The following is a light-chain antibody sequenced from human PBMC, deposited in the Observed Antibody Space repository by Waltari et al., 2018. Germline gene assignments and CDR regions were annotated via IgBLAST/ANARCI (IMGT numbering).Light chain of an antibody. CDR3: HVWDSSGDHPEV. CDR2: DDS. J-gene: IGLJ2*01. Sequence: SYVLTQPPSVSVAQGKTARIACGGNKIGSKSVHWYQQKPGKAPVLVVYDDSDRPSGIPERVSGSKAGNTATLTSNRVEAGDEADYCCHVWDSSGDHPEVFGGGTKLTVL. V-gene: IGLV3-21*03. CDR1: KIGSKS.